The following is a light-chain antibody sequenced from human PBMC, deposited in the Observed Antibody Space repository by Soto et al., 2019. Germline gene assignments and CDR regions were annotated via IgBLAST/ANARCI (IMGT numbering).Light chain of an antibody. CDR3: TSYAGGNNV. CDR1: SSDVGGYNY. J-gene: IGLJ1*01. Sequence: QSALTQPPSASGSPGQSVTISCTGTSSDVGGYNYVSWDQQNPGKVPKLMIYELNKRPSGVPDRFSGAKSGNTASLTVSGLQAEDEADYYYTSYAGGNNVFGTGTKVTVL. CDR2: ELN. V-gene: IGLV2-8*01.